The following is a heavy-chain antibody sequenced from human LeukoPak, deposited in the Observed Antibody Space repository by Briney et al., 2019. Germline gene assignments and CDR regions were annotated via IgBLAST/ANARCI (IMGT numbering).Heavy chain of an antibody. CDR3: ATGVHGIAAAGDYYFDY. D-gene: IGHD6-13*01. CDR2: IYYSGST. Sequence: PSETLSLTCTVSGVSIISYYWSWIRQSPGKGLEWIGYIYYSGSTNYNPSLKSRVTISIDTPNNQFSLKLSSVTAADTAVYYCATGVHGIAAAGDYYFDYWGQGTLVTVSS. CDR1: GVSIISYY. J-gene: IGHJ4*02. V-gene: IGHV4-59*01.